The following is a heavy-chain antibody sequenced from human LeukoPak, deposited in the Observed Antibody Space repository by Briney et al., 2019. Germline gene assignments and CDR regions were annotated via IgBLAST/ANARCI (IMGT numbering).Heavy chain of an antibody. J-gene: IGHJ5*02. V-gene: IGHV4-34*01. Sequence: SETLSLTCAVYGGSFSGYYWSWIRQPPGKGLEWIGEINHSGSTNYNPSLKSRVTISVDTSKNQFSLKLSSVTAADTAVYYCATHVGYRPPSWFDPWGQGTLVTVSS. CDR1: GGSFSGYY. CDR2: INHSGST. D-gene: IGHD5-12*01. CDR3: ATHVGYRPPSWFDP.